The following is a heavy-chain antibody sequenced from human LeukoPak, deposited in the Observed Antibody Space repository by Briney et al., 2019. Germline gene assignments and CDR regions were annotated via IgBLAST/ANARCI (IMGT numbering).Heavy chain of an antibody. D-gene: IGHD3-10*01. CDR2: IAFDGRKQ. J-gene: IGHJ5*01. CDR3: AKNRIPTSITPDS. Sequence: GGSLRLSCTASGFTFSDYGVHWVRQAPDKGLEWLAVIAFDGRKQYYADSVEGRFTISRDNSKNTLYLRMNSPRPEDTAIYYCAKNRIPTSITPDSWGQGTLVTVSS. CDR1: GFTFSDYG. V-gene: IGHV3-30*18.